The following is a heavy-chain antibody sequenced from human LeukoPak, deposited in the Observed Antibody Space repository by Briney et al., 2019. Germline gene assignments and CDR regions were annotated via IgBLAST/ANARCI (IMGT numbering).Heavy chain of an antibody. J-gene: IGHJ4*02. Sequence: GASVKVSCKASGYTFTNYGIRWVRQAPGQGLSWMGWIITYNGNTNYAQKFQGRVTMTTDTSTSTAYMELRSLRSDDRALYSCARNSSGYPHAFDYWGEGTLVTVSS. CDR3: ARNSSGYPHAFDY. D-gene: IGHD3-22*01. CDR1: GYTFTNYG. CDR2: IITYNGNT. V-gene: IGHV1-18*01.